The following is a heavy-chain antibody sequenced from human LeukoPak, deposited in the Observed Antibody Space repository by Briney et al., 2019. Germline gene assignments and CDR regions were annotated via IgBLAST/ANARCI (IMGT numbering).Heavy chain of an antibody. CDR3: AILPGYSSGWYEVNY. D-gene: IGHD6-13*01. CDR2: ISSSGSTI. CDR1: GFTFSDYY. V-gene: IGHV3-11*01. J-gene: IGHJ4*02. Sequence: GGSLRLSCAASGFTFSDYYMSWIRQAPGKGLEWVSYISSSGSTIYYADSVKGRFTISRDNAKNSLYLQMNSLRAEDTAVYYCAILPGYSSGWYEVNYWGQGTLVTVSS.